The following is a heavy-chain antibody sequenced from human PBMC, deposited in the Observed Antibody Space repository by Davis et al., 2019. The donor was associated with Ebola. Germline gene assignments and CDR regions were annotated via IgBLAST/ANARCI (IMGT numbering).Heavy chain of an antibody. J-gene: IGHJ4*02. CDR2: ISSSGSTI. CDR1: GFTFSAYY. D-gene: IGHD6-6*01. Sequence: GGSLRLSCAASGFTFSAYYMSWIRQAPGKGLEWVSYISSSGSTIYYADSVKGRFTISRDNAKNSLYLQMNSLRAEDTAVYYCARVGGYSSSFWVFDYWGQGTLVTVSS. V-gene: IGHV3-11*01. CDR3: ARVGGYSSSFWVFDY.